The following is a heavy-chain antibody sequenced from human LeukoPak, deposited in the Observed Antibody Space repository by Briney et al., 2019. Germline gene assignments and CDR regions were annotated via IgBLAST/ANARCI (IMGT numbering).Heavy chain of an antibody. CDR1: GGSISSYY. V-gene: IGHV4-59*08. J-gene: IGHJ4*02. CDR2: IYYSGST. CDR3: ARLPSNGNYYFDY. Sequence: PSETLSLTCTVSGGSISSYYWSWIRQPPVKGLEWIGYIYYSGSTNYNPSLKSRVTISVDTSKNQFSLKLSSVTAADTAVYYCARLPSNGNYYFDYWGQGTLVTVSS. D-gene: IGHD4-11*01.